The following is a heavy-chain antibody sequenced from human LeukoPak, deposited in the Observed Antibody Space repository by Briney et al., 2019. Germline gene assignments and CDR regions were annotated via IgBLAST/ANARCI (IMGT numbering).Heavy chain of an antibody. V-gene: IGHV3-48*01. Sequence: GGSLRLSCAASGFNLCNFSMTWVRQAPGKGLEWISYIHETSSPIYYADSVKGRFTVSRDNAKNSLYLQMNSLRAEDTAVYYCGRGGSTGSWFNYWGQGTLVTVSS. J-gene: IGHJ4*02. CDR2: IHETSSPI. D-gene: IGHD6-13*01. CDR3: GRGGSTGSWFNY. CDR1: GFNLCNFS.